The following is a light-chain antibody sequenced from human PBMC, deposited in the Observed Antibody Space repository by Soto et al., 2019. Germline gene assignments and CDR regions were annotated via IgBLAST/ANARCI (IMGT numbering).Light chain of an antibody. J-gene: IGLJ2*01. Sequence: QSVLTQPASVSGSPGQSISISCTGTSSDVGGYNYVSWFQQHPGKAPKLMIFDVNNRPSGVSNRFSGSKSGNTASLTISGLQAEYEADYYCSSFTSTTTLIFGGGTKLTVL. CDR2: DVN. CDR1: SSDVGGYNY. V-gene: IGLV2-14*03. CDR3: SSFTSTTTLI.